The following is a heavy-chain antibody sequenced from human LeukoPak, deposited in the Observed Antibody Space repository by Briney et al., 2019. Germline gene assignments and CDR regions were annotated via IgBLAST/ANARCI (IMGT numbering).Heavy chain of an antibody. V-gene: IGHV4-4*09. J-gene: IGHJ4*02. CDR3: ASLDYGGNYVDD. CDR1: GDSITTYY. CDR2: IYNNGNT. Sequence: SETLSLTCTVSGDSITTYYWSWVRQPPGKGLQWIGYIYNNGNTKYNPSLKSRVTISGDSSKNQFSLELTSVTAADTTIYYCASLDYGGNYVDDGGRGTLVTVSS. D-gene: IGHD4-23*01.